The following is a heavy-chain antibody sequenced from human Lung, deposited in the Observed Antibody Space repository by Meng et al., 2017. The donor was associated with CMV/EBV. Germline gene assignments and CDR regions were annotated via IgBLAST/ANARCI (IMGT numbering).Heavy chain of an antibody. CDR1: GYTFTGYY. Sequence: SVXVSXXASGYTFTGYYMHWVRQAPGQGLEWMGWMNPNDGGTNYAQKFQGRVTMTRDTSISTAYMELSSLRSDDTAVYYCARDKEGNYDTSDYQYIHFDYRGQGXLVTVSS. CDR3: ARDKEGNYDTSDYQYIHFDY. CDR2: MNPNDGGT. D-gene: IGHD3-22*01. J-gene: IGHJ4*02. V-gene: IGHV1-2*02.